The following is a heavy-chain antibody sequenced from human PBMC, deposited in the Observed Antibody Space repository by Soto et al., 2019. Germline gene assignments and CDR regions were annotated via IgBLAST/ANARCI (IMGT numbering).Heavy chain of an antibody. Sequence: EVQLLESGGDLIQSGGSLRLSCAASGFTFSTYAMTWVRQAPGKGLEWVSIISSSGDATYYVDSVNGRFTISRDNSRNTLNLQMNSLRAEDTAVYYCAKNGDFWSWGMDVWGQGTTVTVSS. V-gene: IGHV3-23*01. J-gene: IGHJ6*02. CDR3: AKNGDFWSWGMDV. CDR2: ISSSGDAT. CDR1: GFTFSTYA. D-gene: IGHD3-3*01.